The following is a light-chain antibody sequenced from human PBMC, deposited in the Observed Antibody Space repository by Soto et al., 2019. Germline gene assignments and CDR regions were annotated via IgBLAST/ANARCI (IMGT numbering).Light chain of an antibody. CDR3: QQYGYSFWT. CDR2: GAS. J-gene: IGKJ1*01. Sequence: EIVLTQSPGTLSLSPGERATLSCRASQSVSISYLAWYHQKPGQAPRLLIFGASSRATGISDRFSGSGSGTDFTLTISRLEPEDFAVYYCQQYGYSFWTFGQGTKVDIK. CDR1: QSVSISY. V-gene: IGKV3-20*01.